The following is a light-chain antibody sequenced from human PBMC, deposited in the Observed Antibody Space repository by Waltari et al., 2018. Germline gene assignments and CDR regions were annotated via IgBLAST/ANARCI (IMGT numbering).Light chain of an antibody. V-gene: IGLV1-47*01. J-gene: IGLJ3*02. CDR2: RNN. CDR3: ASWDDSLSVGV. Sequence: QSVLTQPPSASGTPGQRVTISCSGSISNLGTNYVYWYQQFPGTAPKLLIQRNNQRPSGVPDRFSGSKVGTSASLAISGLRSEDEADYYCASWDDSLSVGVFGGGTKLTVL. CDR1: ISNLGTNY.